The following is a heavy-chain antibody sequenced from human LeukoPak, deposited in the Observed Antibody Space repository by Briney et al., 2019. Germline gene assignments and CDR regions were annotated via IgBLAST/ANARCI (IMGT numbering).Heavy chain of an antibody. D-gene: IGHD6-13*01. Sequence: PGGSLRLSCAASGFTFSSQTMSWVRQAPGKGLEWVSAISGSGGSTYYADSVKGRFTISRDNSKNTLYLQMNSLRAEDTAVYYCAKDVGSSGSYYFDYWGQGTLVTVSS. CDR2: ISGSGGST. CDR1: GFTFSSQT. CDR3: AKDVGSSGSYYFDY. V-gene: IGHV3-23*01. J-gene: IGHJ4*02.